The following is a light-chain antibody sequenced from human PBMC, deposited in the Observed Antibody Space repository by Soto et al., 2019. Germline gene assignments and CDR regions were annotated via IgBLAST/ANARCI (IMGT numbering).Light chain of an antibody. CDR2: VNSGCSH. CDR3: QTWGTGSAIVV. Sequence: QLVLTQSPSASASLGASVKLTCPLSSGHSNYAIAWHQQQPEKGPRYLMKVNSGCSHIKGDGIPDRFSGSSSGAERYLFISRRQAEDEADYYCQTWGTGSAIVVFGGGTQLTVL. J-gene: IGLJ7*01. V-gene: IGLV4-69*01. CDR1: SGHSNYA.